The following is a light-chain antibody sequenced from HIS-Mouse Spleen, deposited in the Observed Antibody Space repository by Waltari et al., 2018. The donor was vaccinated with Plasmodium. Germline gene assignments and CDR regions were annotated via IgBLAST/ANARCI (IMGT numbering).Light chain of an antibody. CDR1: QSVSSSY. J-gene: IGKJ2*01. CDR3: QQDYNLPYT. Sequence: EIVMTQSPATLSLSPAERATLSCRASQSVSSSYLSWYQQKPGQAPRLLIYGASTRATGIPARFSGSGSGTDFTLTISSLQPEDFAVYYCQQDYNLPYTFGQGTKLEIK. V-gene: IGKV3D-7*01. CDR2: GAS.